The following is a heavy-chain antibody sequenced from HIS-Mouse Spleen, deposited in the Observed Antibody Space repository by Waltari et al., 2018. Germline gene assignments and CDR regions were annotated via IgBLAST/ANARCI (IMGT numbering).Heavy chain of an antibody. Sequence: QLQLQESGPGLVKPSETLSLTCTVSGGSISSSSYYWGWIRQPPGKGLEWIGSIYYRGTTYYNPSLKSRVTISVDTSKNQFSLKLSSVTAADTAVYYCAILTGDAFDIWGQGTMVTVSS. J-gene: IGHJ3*02. CDR1: GGSISSSSYY. D-gene: IGHD7-27*01. CDR3: AILTGDAFDI. CDR2: IYYRGTT. V-gene: IGHV4-39*07.